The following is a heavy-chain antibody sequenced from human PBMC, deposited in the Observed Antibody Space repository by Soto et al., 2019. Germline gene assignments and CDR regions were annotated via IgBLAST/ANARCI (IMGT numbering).Heavy chain of an antibody. Sequence: GGSLRLSCAASGFIFSGAAIHWVRQASGKGLEWVGRIRSRANNFATSSAASVKGRFTFSRDDSKNTAYLQMNTLKPEDTAVYYCARGQGAAIGDYYYHGMDVWGQGTTVTVSS. CDR2: IRSRANNFAT. CDR3: ARGQGAAIGDYYYHGMDV. CDR1: GFIFSGAA. V-gene: IGHV3-73*01. J-gene: IGHJ6*02. D-gene: IGHD2-2*02.